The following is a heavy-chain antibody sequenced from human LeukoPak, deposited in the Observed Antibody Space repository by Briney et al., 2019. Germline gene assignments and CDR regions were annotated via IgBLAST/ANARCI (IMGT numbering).Heavy chain of an antibody. Sequence: SETLSLTCAVYGGSFSGYYWSWIRQPPGKGLEWIGEINHSGSTNYNPSLKSRVTISVDTSKNQFSLKLSSVTAADTAVYYCARDPREDDYNYESYAFDIWGQGTMVTVSS. J-gene: IGHJ3*02. V-gene: IGHV4-34*01. CDR2: INHSGST. D-gene: IGHD5-24*01. CDR3: ARDPREDDYNYESYAFDI. CDR1: GGSFSGYY.